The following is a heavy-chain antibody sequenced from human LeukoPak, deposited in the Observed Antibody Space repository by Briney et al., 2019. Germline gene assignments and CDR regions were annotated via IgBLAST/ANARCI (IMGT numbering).Heavy chain of an antibody. D-gene: IGHD6-19*01. CDR1: GYTFTSYA. J-gene: IGHJ4*02. V-gene: IGHV1-3*01. CDR3: ARGRAVAAQRGYYFDY. CDR2: INAGNGNT. Sequence: ASVKVSCKASGYTFTSYAMHWVRQAPGQRLEWMGWINAGNGNTKYSQKFQGRVTITRDTSASTAYMELSSLRSEDTAVYYCARGRAVAAQRGYYFDYWGQGTLVTVSS.